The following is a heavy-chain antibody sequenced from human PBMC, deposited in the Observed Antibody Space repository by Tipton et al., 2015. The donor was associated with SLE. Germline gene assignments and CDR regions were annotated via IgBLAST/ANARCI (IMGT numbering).Heavy chain of an antibody. Sequence: TLSLTCIVSGGSMRSPYYWGWMRQSPEKGLEWIGSMYYSGDTYYNPSLKSRVAISVDTSKNQFSLNLRSVTAADTAVYYCARGGTGDGRNPFDPWGQGTLVTVSS. V-gene: IGHV4-39*07. CDR3: ARGGTGDGRNPFDP. CDR2: MYYSGDT. D-gene: IGHD4-23*01. J-gene: IGHJ5*02. CDR1: GGSMRSPYY.